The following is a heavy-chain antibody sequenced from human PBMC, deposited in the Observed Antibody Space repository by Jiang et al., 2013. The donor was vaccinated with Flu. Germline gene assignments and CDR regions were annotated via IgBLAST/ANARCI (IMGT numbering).Heavy chain of an antibody. Sequence: VLLKPSETLSLTCTVSGGSVRGGSHYWSWIRQPPGKGLEWIGDIYYSGSTNYNPSLKSRVSISVDTSKNQFSLKLSSVTAADTAVYYCAREPYRSGWFDYWGQGTPVTVSS. CDR1: GGSVRGGSHY. J-gene: IGHJ5*01. D-gene: IGHD6-19*01. CDR3: AREPYRSGWFDY. CDR2: IYYSGST. V-gene: IGHV4-61*01.